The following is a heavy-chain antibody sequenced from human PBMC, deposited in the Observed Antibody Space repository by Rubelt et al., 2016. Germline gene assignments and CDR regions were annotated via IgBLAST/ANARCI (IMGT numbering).Heavy chain of an antibody. V-gene: IGHV3-30*02. CDR3: AKQVVPGTDHQFAKDV. CDR2: VRFDGTRT. Sequence: QAPGTGLEWVAVVRFDGTRTYYADSVRGRFTMSSDNSRSTLYLQMNSLRAEDTAVYYCAKQVVPGTDHQFAKDVWGQGTKVTVSS. D-gene: IGHD6-19*01. J-gene: IGHJ6*02.